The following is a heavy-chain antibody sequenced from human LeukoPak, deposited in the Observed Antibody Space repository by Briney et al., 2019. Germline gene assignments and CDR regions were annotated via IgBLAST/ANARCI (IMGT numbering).Heavy chain of an antibody. Sequence: GASVKFSCNASGYTFTCYYMHWVRQAPRQGLEWMGCINPNSGGTNYAQKFQGRVTMTRETSISTAYMELSRLRSDDTAVYYCARGIVVVPGVMRWWFDPWGQGNLVTVSS. V-gene: IGHV1-2*02. D-gene: IGHD2-2*01. CDR1: GYTFTCYY. CDR3: ARGIVVVPGVMRWWFDP. J-gene: IGHJ5*02. CDR2: INPNSGGT.